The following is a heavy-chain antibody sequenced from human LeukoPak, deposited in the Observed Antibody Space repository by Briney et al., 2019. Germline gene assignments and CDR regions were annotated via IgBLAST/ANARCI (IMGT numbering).Heavy chain of an antibody. D-gene: IGHD6-19*01. J-gene: IGHJ4*02. CDR2: IKSKTDGGTT. CDR3: TTSDSSGWSFDY. V-gene: IGHV3-15*01. Sequence: GGSLRLSCAASGFTFSNAWMSWVRQAPGKGLEWVGRIKSKTDGGTTDYAAPVKGRFTISRDDSKNTLYLQMNSLKTEDTAAYYCTTSDSSGWSFDYWGQGTLVTVSS. CDR1: GFTFSNAW.